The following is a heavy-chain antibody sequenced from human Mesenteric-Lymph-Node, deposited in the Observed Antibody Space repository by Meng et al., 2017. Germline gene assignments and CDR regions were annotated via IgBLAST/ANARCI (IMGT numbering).Heavy chain of an antibody. J-gene: IGHJ6*02. CDR2: INPSGGST. CDR3: ARDLEGYCSGGSCYYYYGMDV. D-gene: IGHD2-15*01. CDR1: GYTFTSYY. V-gene: IGHV1-46*01. Sequence: ASVKVSCKASGYTFTSYYMHWVRQAPGQGLEWMGIINPSGGSTSYAQKFQGRVTMTRDTSTSTVYMELSSLRSEDTAVYYCARDLEGYCSGGSCYYYYGMDVWGQGTTVAVSS.